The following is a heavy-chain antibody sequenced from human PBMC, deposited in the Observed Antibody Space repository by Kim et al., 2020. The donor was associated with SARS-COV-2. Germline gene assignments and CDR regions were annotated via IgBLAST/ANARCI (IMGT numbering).Heavy chain of an antibody. D-gene: IGHD3-10*01. Sequence: NPALKSRVTISEGMSKNHFSLKLSSVTAADTALYYCARSMVRGVMSYFDYWGQGILVTVSS. V-gene: IGHV4-61*03. J-gene: IGHJ4*02. CDR3: ARSMVRGVMSYFDY.